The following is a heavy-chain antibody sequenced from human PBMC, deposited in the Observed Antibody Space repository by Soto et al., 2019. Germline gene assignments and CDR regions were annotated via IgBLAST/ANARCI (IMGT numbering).Heavy chain of an antibody. CDR1: GFSFSSYS. CDR2: ISSDNTYI. J-gene: IGHJ4*02. Sequence: PGGSLRLSCAACGFSFSSYSMHWVRQAPGKGLEWVSAISSDNTYINYADSVKGRFTISRDDAKNSLYLQMNSLRAEDTAVYYCATPVSPGGYWGLGTLVTVSS. CDR3: ATPVSPGGY. D-gene: IGHD3-10*01. V-gene: IGHV3-21*01.